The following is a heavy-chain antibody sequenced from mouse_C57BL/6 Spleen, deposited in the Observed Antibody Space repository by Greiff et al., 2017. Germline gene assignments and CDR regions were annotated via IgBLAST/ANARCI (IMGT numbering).Heavy chain of an antibody. CDR2: INYDGSST. Sequence: EVKLVESEGGLVQPGSSMKLSCTASGFTFSDYYMAWVRQVPEKGLEWVANINYDGSSTYYLDSLKSRFIISRDNAKNILYLQMSSLKSEDTATYYCARAGVYDGYPDYWGQGTTLTVSS. CDR1: GFTFSDYY. D-gene: IGHD2-3*01. J-gene: IGHJ2*01. V-gene: IGHV5-16*01. CDR3: ARAGVYDGYPDY.